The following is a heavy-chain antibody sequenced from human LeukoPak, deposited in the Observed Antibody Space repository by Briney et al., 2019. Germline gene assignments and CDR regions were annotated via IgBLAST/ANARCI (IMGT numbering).Heavy chain of an antibody. J-gene: IGHJ5*02. Sequence: SETLSLTCTVSGGSISSSGHYWGWIRQPPGKGLEWIGSIYYSGTTAYNPSLKSRVAISVDTSKNQFSLKLSSVTAADTAVYYCVRWQSGSMFHPPWGQGTLVTVSS. D-gene: IGHD3-10*02. V-gene: IGHV4-39*01. CDR3: VRWQSGSMFHPP. CDR2: IYYSGTT. CDR1: GGSISSSGHY.